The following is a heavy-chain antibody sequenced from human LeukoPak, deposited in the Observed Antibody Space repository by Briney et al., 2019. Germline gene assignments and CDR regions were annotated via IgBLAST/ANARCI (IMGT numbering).Heavy chain of an antibody. CDR2: IYYSGST. Sequence: PSETLSLTCTVSGGSISSYYWSWIRQPPGEGLEWIGYIYYSGSTNYNPSLKSRVTISVDTSKNQFSLKLSSVTAADTAVYYCARAPGYSNYVDYWGQGTLVTVSS. CDR1: GGSISSYY. D-gene: IGHD4-11*01. J-gene: IGHJ4*02. V-gene: IGHV4-59*01. CDR3: ARAPGYSNYVDY.